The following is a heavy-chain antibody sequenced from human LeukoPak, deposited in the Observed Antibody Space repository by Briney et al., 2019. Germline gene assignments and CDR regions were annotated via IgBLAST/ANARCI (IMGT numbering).Heavy chain of an antibody. D-gene: IGHD1-26*01. CDR3: ARVGNNWFDP. Sequence: SETLSLTCTVSVGSISSYYWSWIRQPPGKGLEWIGYIYYRGSTNYNPSLKSRVTISLDTSKDQFSLKLSSVTAADTAVYYCARVGNNWFDPWGQGNLVTVSS. V-gene: IGHV4-59*08. CDR1: VGSISSYY. J-gene: IGHJ5*02. CDR2: IYYRGST.